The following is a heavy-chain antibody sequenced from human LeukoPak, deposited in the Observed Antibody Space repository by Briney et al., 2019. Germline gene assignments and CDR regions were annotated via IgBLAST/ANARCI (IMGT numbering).Heavy chain of an antibody. V-gene: IGHV4-4*07. CDR2: IYASGST. Sequence: SETLSLTCTVSGGSISAYYWRWIRQPAGKGLEWSGRIYASGSTDYSPSLKSRVTMSVDTSKNQFSLKLSSVTAADTAVYYCARVSYPYFFDYWGQGTVVTVSS. D-gene: IGHD3-16*02. J-gene: IGHJ4*02. CDR3: ARVSYPYFFDY. CDR1: GGSISAYY.